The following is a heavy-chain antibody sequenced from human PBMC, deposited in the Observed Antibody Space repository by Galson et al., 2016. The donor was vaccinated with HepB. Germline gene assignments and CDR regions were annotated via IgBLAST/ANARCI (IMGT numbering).Heavy chain of an antibody. J-gene: IGHJ4*02. CDR2: IKQDGSEK. CDR3: ASWWQTPASYFDY. D-gene: IGHD2-8*02. CDR1: GFTSSSDW. Sequence: SLRLSCAASGFTSSSDWMSWVRQAPGKGLEWVANIKQDGSEKYYVDSAKGRFTISRDNAKNSLYLQMNSLRAEDTAVYYCASWWQTPASYFDYWGQGTLVTVSS. V-gene: IGHV3-7*01.